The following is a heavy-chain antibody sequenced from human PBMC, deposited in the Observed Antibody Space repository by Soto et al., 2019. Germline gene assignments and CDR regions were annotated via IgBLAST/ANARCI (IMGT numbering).Heavy chain of an antibody. D-gene: IGHD5-18*01. V-gene: IGHV3-11*01. CDR1: GFSFSDYY. J-gene: IGHJ5*02. Sequence: GGSLRLSCAASGFSFSDYYMSWIRQAPGKGLEWVSYISSDGGTIYYADSVKGRFTISRDNAKNSLYLQMNSLRAEDTAVYYCARDSRFSYGVGGYFDPWGQGTLVTASS. CDR3: ARDSRFSYGVGGYFDP. CDR2: ISSDGGTI.